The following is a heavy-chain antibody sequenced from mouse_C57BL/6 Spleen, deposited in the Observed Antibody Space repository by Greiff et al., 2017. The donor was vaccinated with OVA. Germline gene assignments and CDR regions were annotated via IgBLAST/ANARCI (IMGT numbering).Heavy chain of an antibody. CDR2: ISDGGSYT. CDR1: GFTFSSYA. CDR3: ARGRYDYHFAY. Sequence: EVKLMESGGGLVKPGGSLKLSCAASGFTFSSYAMSWVRQTPEKRLEWVATISDGGSYTYYPDNVKGRFTITRDNAKNNQYLQMSHLKSEDAAMYYCARGRYDYHFAYWGQGTLVTVSA. V-gene: IGHV5-4*03. J-gene: IGHJ3*01. D-gene: IGHD2-4*01.